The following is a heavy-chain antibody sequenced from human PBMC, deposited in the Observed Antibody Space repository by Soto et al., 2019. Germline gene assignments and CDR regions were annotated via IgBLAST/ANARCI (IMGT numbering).Heavy chain of an antibody. CDR1: GGTFSSYA. D-gene: IGHD4-17*01. J-gene: IGHJ5*02. Sequence: SVKVSCKASGGTFSSYAISWVRQAPGQGPEWMGGIIPIFGTANYAQKFQGRVTITADKSTSTAYMELSSLRSEETAVYYCAGDYGGNSWDNWFDPWGQGTLVTVSS. V-gene: IGHV1-69*06. CDR2: IIPIFGTA. CDR3: AGDYGGNSWDNWFDP.